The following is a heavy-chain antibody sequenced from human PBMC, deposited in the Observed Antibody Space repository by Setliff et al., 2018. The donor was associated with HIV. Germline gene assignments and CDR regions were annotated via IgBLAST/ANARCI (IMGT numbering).Heavy chain of an antibody. V-gene: IGHV4-31*03. J-gene: IGHJ4*02. CDR1: GDSINSGNYY. CDR3: ATSPAGEILGSRPFYFDY. D-gene: IGHD3-10*01. CDR2: IYYSGST. Sequence: PSETLSLTCTVSGDSINSGNYYWSWIRQHPGKGLEWIGYIYYSGSTYYSPSLKSRVTISEDTSKNQFSLKMRSVTAADTAVYYCATSPAGEILGSRPFYFDYWGQGTLVTV.